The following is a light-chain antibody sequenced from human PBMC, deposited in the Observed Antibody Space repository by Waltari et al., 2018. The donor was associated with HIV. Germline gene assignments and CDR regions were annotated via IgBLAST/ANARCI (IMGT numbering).Light chain of an antibody. Sequence: QSVLTQPPSVSGAPGQRVTISCTGSSSNIGAGYDVHWYQQLPGTDPKLLIYGNSNRPSGVPDRFSASKSGTSASLTSTGLQAEDEADYFCQSYDITLSASVVFGGGTKLTVL. V-gene: IGLV1-40*01. CDR2: GNS. CDR3: QSYDITLSASVV. CDR1: SSNIGAGYD. J-gene: IGLJ2*01.